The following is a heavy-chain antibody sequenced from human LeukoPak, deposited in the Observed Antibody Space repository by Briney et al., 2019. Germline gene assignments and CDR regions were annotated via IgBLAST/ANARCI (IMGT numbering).Heavy chain of an antibody. J-gene: IGHJ4*02. CDR2: IYSGGRT. D-gene: IGHD3-22*01. V-gene: IGHV3-66*01. Sequence: GGSLRLSFAASGFTVSSNYMSWVRQAPGKGLEWDSVIYSGGRTYYADSGKGRFTISRDNSKNTLYLQMNSLRAEDTAVYYCERDGDSSGYYYGMSYYFDYWGQGTMVTVSS. CDR1: GFTVSSNY. CDR3: ERDGDSSGYYYGMSYYFDY.